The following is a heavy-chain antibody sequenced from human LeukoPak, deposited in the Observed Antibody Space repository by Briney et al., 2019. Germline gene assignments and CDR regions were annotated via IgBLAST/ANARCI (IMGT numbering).Heavy chain of an antibody. Sequence: SETLSLTCTVSGGPVSSGSYYWIWIRQPPGKGLEWIGYLHDSGRTNYSPSLKSRVTISVDTSKNQFSLKMSSVTAADTAVYYCARRGHSNHDPFDYWGQGTLVTVSS. CDR1: GGPVSSGSYY. D-gene: IGHD4-11*01. CDR3: ARRGHSNHDPFDY. J-gene: IGHJ4*02. V-gene: IGHV4-61*01. CDR2: LHDSGRT.